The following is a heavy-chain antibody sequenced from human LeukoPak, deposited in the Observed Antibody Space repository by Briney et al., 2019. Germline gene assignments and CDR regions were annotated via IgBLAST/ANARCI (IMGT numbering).Heavy chain of an antibody. CDR3: AKDHCSGGSCYSMDYYYYGMDV. V-gene: IGHV3-23*01. CDR2: ISGSGGST. D-gene: IGHD2-15*01. CDR1: GFTFSSHW. J-gene: IGHJ6*02. Sequence: GGSLRLSCAASGFTFSSHWMSWVRQAPGKGLEWVSAISGSGGSTYYADSVKGRFTISRDNSKNTLYLQMNSLRAEDTAVYYCAKDHCSGGSCYSMDYYYYGMDVWGQGTTVTVSS.